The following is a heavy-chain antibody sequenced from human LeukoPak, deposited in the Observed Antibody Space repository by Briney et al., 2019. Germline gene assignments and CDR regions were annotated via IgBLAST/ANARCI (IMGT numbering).Heavy chain of an antibody. V-gene: IGHV3-33*01. Sequence: PGRPLRLPCTAPGFTFTSNGTPWVPKAPGKALKWLAFIWYEGRNKNYAHSVKGRFPISRDNPKNPVYLHMKSLRAEDMAVYYCARDDCSGGSCYPDYWGEGTLVTVSS. J-gene: IGHJ4*02. CDR2: IWYEGRNK. D-gene: IGHD2-15*01. CDR3: ARDDCSGGSCYPDY. CDR1: GFTFTSNG.